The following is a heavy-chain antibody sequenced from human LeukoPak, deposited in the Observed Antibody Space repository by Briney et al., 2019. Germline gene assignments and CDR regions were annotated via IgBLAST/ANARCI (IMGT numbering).Heavy chain of an antibody. CDR1: GYTFTGYY. D-gene: IGHD6-19*01. V-gene: IGHV1-2*02. Sequence: ASVQVSCKASGYTFTGYYMHWVRQAPGKGLEWMGWINHSSGVTNYAQDFQGRVTMTRDTSISTAYMELSKLRSDDTAVYYCARDLTRIAVAGTGNYWGQGTLVTVSS. CDR3: ARDLTRIAVAGTGNY. CDR2: INHSSGVT. J-gene: IGHJ4*02.